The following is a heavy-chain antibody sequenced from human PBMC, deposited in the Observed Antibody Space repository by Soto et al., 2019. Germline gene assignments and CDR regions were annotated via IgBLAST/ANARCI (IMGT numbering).Heavy chain of an antibody. Sequence: VQLVESGGGVVQPGRSLRLSCAASGFTFSDYGMHWVRQAPGKGLEWVAVISYHGSNKYYADSVKGRFTISRDNSKNTLYLQMNSLRTDDTALYYCAKDYYDTLTGYYGPDYWGQGTLVTVSS. D-gene: IGHD3-9*01. CDR1: GFTFSDYG. CDR2: ISYHGSNK. J-gene: IGHJ4*02. CDR3: AKDYYDTLTGYYGPDY. V-gene: IGHV3-30*18.